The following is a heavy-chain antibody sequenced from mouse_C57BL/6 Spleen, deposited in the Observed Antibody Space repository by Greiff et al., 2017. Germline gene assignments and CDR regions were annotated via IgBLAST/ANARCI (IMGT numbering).Heavy chain of an antibody. Sequence: VKLVESGPGLVQPSQSLSISCTVSGYSFTSYGVHWVRQSPGKGLEWLGVIWSGGSTDYNAAFISRLSISKDNSKCQVFFKMNSLRADDTAIYYCASKECATWYAYWGQVSLVTVAA. CDR3: ASKECATWYAY. D-gene: IGHD6-1*01. CDR1: GYSFTSYG. V-gene: IGHV2-2*01. CDR2: IWSGGST. J-gene: IGHJ3*01.